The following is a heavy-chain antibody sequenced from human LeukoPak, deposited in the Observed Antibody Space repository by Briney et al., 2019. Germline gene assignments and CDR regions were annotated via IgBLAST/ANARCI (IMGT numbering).Heavy chain of an antibody. Sequence: SVKVFCKASGCTFTSYAISWVRQAPGQGLEWMGGISAFFGKANYAQKLQGRVTITADESTSTAYMELSSLRSEDTAVYYCARGGGYCSSTSCYNYWGQGTLVTVSS. CDR1: GCTFTSYA. D-gene: IGHD2-2*02. V-gene: IGHV1-69*13. J-gene: IGHJ4*02. CDR2: ISAFFGKA. CDR3: ARGGGYCSSTSCYNY.